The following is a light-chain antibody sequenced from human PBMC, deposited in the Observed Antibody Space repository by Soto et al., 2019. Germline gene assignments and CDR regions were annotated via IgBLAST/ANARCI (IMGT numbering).Light chain of an antibody. V-gene: IGKV1-5*01. J-gene: IGKJ5*01. Sequence: IHMTQSPSALSASVGDRVTITCRASQSIGTWLAWYQHRPGKAPSLLIYDASTLRSGVPSRFSGSGSGTEFTLTISSLQADDFATYYCQQSDTYPLTFGQGTRLDI. CDR3: QQSDTYPLT. CDR2: DAS. CDR1: QSIGTW.